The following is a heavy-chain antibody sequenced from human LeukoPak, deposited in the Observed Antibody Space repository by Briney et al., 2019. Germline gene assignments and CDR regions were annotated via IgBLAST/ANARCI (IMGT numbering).Heavy chain of an antibody. Sequence: SETLSLTCAVYGGSFSGYYWSWIRQPPGKGLEWIGEINHSGSTNYNPSLKSRVTISVDTSKNQFSLKLSSVTAADTAVYYCARGRYYYGSGSYHPLDYWGQGTLVTVSS. CDR3: ARGRYYYGSGSYHPLDY. V-gene: IGHV4-34*01. CDR1: GGSFSGYY. D-gene: IGHD3-10*01. J-gene: IGHJ4*02. CDR2: INHSGST.